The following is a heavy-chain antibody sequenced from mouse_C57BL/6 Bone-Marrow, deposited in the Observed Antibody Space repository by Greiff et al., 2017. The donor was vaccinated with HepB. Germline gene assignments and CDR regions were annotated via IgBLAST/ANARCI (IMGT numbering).Heavy chain of an antibody. Sequence: EVMLVESGGDLVKPGGSLKLSCAASGFTFSSYGMSWVRQTPDKRLEWVATISSGGSYTYYPDSVKGRFTISRDNAKNTLYLQMSSLKSEDTAMYYCARHRLGAWLAYWGQGNRVTVSA. CDR3: ARHRLGAWLAY. CDR2: ISSGGSYT. J-gene: IGHJ3*01. D-gene: IGHD4-1*01. CDR1: GFTFSSYG. V-gene: IGHV5-6*01.